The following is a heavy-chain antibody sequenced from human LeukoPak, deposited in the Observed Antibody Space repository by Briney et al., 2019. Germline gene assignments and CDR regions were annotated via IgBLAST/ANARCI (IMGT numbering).Heavy chain of an antibody. V-gene: IGHV1-18*01. CDR1: GFTFNSCV. CDR2: ISAYNGKT. Sequence: ASVKVSCKASGFTFNSCVSWVRQAPGERVEWMGWISAYNGKTNYAQKFQGRVTMTTDTSTSTAYMDLRSLRSDDTAVYYCARGGALTSFDSWGQGTLITVSS. J-gene: IGHJ4*02. D-gene: IGHD1-26*01. CDR3: ARGGALTSFDS.